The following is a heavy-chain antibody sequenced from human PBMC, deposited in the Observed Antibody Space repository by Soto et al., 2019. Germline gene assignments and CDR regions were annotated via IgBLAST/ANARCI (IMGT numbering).Heavy chain of an antibody. CDR3: AKDTGSRSWYSLDV. CDR2: ISWNSGSI. V-gene: IGHV3-9*01. J-gene: IGHJ6*03. CDR1: GFTFDDYA. Sequence: SLRLSCAASGFTFDDYAMHWVRQAPGKGLEWVSGISWNSGSIGYADSVKGRFTISRDNAKNSLYLQMNSLRAEDTALYYCAKDTGSRSWYSLDVWGKGTTVTVSS. D-gene: IGHD6-13*01.